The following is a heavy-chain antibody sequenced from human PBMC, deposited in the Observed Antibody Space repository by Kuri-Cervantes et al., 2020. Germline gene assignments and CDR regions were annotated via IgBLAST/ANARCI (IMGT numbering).Heavy chain of an antibody. Sequence: GLLRLSCAVSGGSISSSNWWSWVRQPPGNGLEWIGEIYHSGSTNYNPSLKSRVTISVDKSKNQFSLKLRSVTAADTAVYYSARTYYYGSGTGYWGQGTLVTVSS. D-gene: IGHD3-10*01. CDR2: IYHSGST. CDR3: ARTYYYGSGTGY. V-gene: IGHV4-4*02. CDR1: GGSISSSNW. J-gene: IGHJ4*02.